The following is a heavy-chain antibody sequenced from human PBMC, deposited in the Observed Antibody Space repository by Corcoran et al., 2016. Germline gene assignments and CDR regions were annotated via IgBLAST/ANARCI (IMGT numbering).Heavy chain of an antibody. CDR1: GYTFTSDG. CDR2: ISAYNGIT. Sequence: QVQLVQSGAEVEKPGASVKVSCNASGYTFTSDGISWGRQAPGQGHEWMGWISAYNGITNYAHKLQGRVTMTTDTPTSTAYMELRSLRSDDTAVYYWARAGSRIVNYDILTCYFQGNYYYFGMDVCGQGTTVTVSS. CDR3: ARAGSRIVNYDILTCYFQGNYYYFGMDV. D-gene: IGHD3-9*01. J-gene: IGHJ6*02. V-gene: IGHV1-18*01.